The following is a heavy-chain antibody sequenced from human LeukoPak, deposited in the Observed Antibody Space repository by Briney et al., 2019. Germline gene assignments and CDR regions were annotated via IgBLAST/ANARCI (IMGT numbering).Heavy chain of an antibody. CDR3: AMKFYGFWSGYLDY. CDR2: VNPSGGST. V-gene: IGHV1-46*01. J-gene: IGHJ4*02. CDR1: GYSFTSSY. D-gene: IGHD3-3*01. Sequence: ASVKVSCKASGYSFTSSYMHWVRQAPGQGLEWMGLVNPSGGSTSYAQKFQGRVTMTRDTSTSTVYMELSSLRSEDTAVYYCAMKFYGFWSGYLDYWGQGTLVTVSS.